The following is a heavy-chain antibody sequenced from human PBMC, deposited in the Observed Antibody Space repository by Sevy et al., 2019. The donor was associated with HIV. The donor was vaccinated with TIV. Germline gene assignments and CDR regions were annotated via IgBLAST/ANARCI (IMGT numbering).Heavy chain of an antibody. CDR3: AKEVGTSGRCGYFNY. CDR2: IRYDGSDK. CDR1: GLTFSSSG. D-gene: IGHD6-19*01. J-gene: IGHJ4*02. V-gene: IGHV3-30*02. Sequence: GGSLRLSCTSSGLTFSSSGMHWVRQAPGKGLEWVAFIRYDGSDKYYADSVKDRLTISRDSSKNTVYLEMSSLRTEDTAVYYCAKEVGTSGRCGYFNYWGQGTLVTVSS.